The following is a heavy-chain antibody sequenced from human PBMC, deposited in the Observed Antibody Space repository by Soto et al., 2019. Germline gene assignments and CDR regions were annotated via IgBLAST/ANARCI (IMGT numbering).Heavy chain of an antibody. Sequence: ASVKVSCKASGYTFTGYYMHWVRQAPGQGLEWMGWINPNSGGTNYAQKFQGRVTMTRDTSISTAYMELSRLRSDDTAVHYCARDRGEWELIEYWFDPWGQGTLVTVSS. V-gene: IGHV1-2*02. CDR2: INPNSGGT. J-gene: IGHJ5*02. CDR1: GYTFTGYY. D-gene: IGHD1-26*01. CDR3: ARDRGEWELIEYWFDP.